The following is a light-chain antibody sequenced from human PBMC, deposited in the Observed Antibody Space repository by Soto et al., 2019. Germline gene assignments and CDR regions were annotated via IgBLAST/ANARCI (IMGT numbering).Light chain of an antibody. V-gene: IGKV1-39*01. CDR2: AAS. Sequence: DIQMTQSPSSLSASVGDRVTITCRASQSISSYLNWYQQKPGKAPKLLIYAASSLHSGVPSRFSGSGSGTEFTLTISSLQPEDFATYYCQQSYSTPFTFGGGTKVEIK. CDR1: QSISSY. J-gene: IGKJ4*01. CDR3: QQSYSTPFT.